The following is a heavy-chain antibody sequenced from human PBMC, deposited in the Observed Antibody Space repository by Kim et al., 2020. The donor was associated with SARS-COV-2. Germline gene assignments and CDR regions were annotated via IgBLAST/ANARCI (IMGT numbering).Heavy chain of an antibody. J-gene: IGHJ4*02. CDR2: YNSGRT. Sequence: YNSGRTNYNPSLQSRVAMSVDMSKTQFSLKLSSVTAADTAVYYCASALGHWGQGTLVTVSS. V-gene: IGHV4-4*07. CDR3: ASALGH. D-gene: IGHD3-16*02.